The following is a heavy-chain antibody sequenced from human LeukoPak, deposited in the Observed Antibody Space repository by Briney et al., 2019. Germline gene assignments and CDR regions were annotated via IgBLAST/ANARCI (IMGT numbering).Heavy chain of an antibody. V-gene: IGHV4-38-2*02. Sequence: SETLSLTRTVSGYSISSGYYWGWIRQPPGKGLEWIGSIYHSGSTYYNPSLKSRVTISVDTSKNQFSLKLSSVTAADTAVYYCARDGAAAGLFDPWGQGTLVTVSS. CDR2: IYHSGST. D-gene: IGHD6-13*01. J-gene: IGHJ5*02. CDR1: GYSISSGYY. CDR3: ARDGAAAGLFDP.